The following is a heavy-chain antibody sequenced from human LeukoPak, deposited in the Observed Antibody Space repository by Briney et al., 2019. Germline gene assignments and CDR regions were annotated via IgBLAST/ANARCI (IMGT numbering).Heavy chain of an antibody. Sequence: GGSLRLSCAASRFTFSDYYMSWIRQAPGKGLEWVSYISSSGSTIYYADSVKGRFTISRDNAKNSLYLQMNSLRAEDTAVYYCARRRYNWNAIDYWGQGTLVTVSS. CDR1: RFTFSDYY. CDR2: ISSSGSTI. V-gene: IGHV3-11*01. CDR3: ARRRYNWNAIDY. D-gene: IGHD1-20*01. J-gene: IGHJ4*02.